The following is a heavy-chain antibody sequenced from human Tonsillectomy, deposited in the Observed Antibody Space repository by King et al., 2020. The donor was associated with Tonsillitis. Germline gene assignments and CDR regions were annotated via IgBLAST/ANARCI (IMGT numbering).Heavy chain of an antibody. Sequence: QLVQSGGGVVQPGGSLRLSCAASGFTFSSYGMHWVRQAPGKGLEWVAFIRYDGSNKYYADSVKGRFTISRDNSKNTLYLQMNSLRAEDTAVYYCAKDSTVIVVVINLGFDYWGQGTLVTVSS. CDR3: AKDSTVIVVVINLGFDY. D-gene: IGHD3-22*01. V-gene: IGHV3-30*02. CDR1: GFTFSSYG. J-gene: IGHJ4*02. CDR2: IRYDGSNK.